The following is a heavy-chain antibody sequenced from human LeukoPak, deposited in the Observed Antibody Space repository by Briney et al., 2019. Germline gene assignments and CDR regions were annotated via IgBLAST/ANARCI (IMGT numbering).Heavy chain of an antibody. Sequence: GSLRLSCAASGFTFSSYAMHWVRQAPGKGLEWIGSIYYSGSTYYNPSLKSRVTISVDTSKNQFSLKLSSVTAADTAVYYCARSRSGIYYFDYWGQGTLVTVSS. D-gene: IGHD3-10*01. V-gene: IGHV4-39*07. CDR2: IYYSGST. CDR1: GFTFSSYA. CDR3: ARSRSGIYYFDY. J-gene: IGHJ4*02.